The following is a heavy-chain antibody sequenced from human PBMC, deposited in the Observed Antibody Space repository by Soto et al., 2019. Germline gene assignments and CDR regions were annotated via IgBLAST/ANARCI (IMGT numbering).Heavy chain of an antibody. J-gene: IGHJ5*02. CDR2: IGTLHDA. CDR1: GFTFSAFD. V-gene: IGHV3-13*01. Sequence: EVQLVESGGGLVEPGGSLRLSCAASGFTFSAFDMHWVRQATGKGLEWVAAIGTLHDAYYPDSVKGRFTISRENTKNSLYLKMNSRRAGDTAVYYCARQASYWHGGGGWFDPWGQGTLVTVSS. D-gene: IGHD2-8*02. CDR3: ARQASYWHGGGGWFDP.